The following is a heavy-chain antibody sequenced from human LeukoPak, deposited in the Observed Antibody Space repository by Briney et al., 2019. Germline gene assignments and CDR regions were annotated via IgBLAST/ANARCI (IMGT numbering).Heavy chain of an antibody. J-gene: IGHJ4*02. CDR2: IGGSGDST. CDR3: AKDRQQLANLDY. CDR1: GFTVSSNY. V-gene: IGHV3-23*01. D-gene: IGHD6-13*01. Sequence: GGSLRLSCAASGFTVSSNYMSWVRQAPGKGLEWVSGIGGSGDSTYYADSVKGRFTISRDNSKNTLYLQMNSLRAEDTAVYYCAKDRQQLANLDYWGQGTLVTVSS.